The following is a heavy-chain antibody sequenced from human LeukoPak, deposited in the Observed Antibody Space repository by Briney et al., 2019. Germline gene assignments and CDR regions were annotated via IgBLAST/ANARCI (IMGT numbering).Heavy chain of an antibody. CDR3: ARNIRYSSGLNWFDP. D-gene: IGHD6-19*01. CDR1: GGSISSSSDY. J-gene: IGHJ5*02. Sequence: SETLSLTCTVSGGSISSSSDYWGWIRQPPGKGLEWIGSIHYSGSTYYNPSLKSRVTISVDTSKKQCSLKLSSVTAADTAVYYCARNIRYSSGLNWFDPWGQGTLVTVSS. CDR2: IHYSGST. V-gene: IGHV4-39*01.